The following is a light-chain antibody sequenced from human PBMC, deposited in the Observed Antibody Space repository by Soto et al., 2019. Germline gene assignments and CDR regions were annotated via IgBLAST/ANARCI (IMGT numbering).Light chain of an antibody. J-gene: IGKJ1*01. CDR1: HYVYRN. Sequence: EIVMTQSPATLSVSPGERATLSCTASHYVYRNVAWFQQRPGQAPRLLIYRASARATGTPARFSGSGSGTEFTLTITSLQSEDFALYYCQQYQNLWTVGQGTEVEI. CDR3: QQYQNLWT. V-gene: IGKV3-15*01. CDR2: RAS.